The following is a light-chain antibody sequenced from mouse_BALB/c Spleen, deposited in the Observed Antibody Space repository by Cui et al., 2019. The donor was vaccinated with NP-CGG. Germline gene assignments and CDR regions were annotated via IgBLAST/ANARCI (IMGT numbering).Light chain of an antibody. CDR3: ALWYSTHWI. CDR1: TRAVTTSNY. Sequence: QAAVTQKSALTTSTGGTVILTCSSSTRAVTTSNYANWIHENSDHLFTGLICGTSNRTPGVRVRFSGSLIGDKAALTITRSQTLDDAMYFCALWYSTHWIFSSGTKVTVL. V-gene: IGLV2*02. J-gene: IGLJ3*01. CDR2: GTS.